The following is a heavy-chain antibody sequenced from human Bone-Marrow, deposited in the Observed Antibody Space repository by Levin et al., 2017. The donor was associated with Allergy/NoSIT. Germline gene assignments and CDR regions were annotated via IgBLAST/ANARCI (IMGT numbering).Heavy chain of an antibody. CDR3: ARDPEGIAAPPTTF. CDR2: IYSGGST. CDR1: GFTVSSHY. J-gene: IGHJ4*02. D-gene: IGHD6-13*01. Sequence: QPGGSLRLSCAVSGFTVSSHYMSWVRQAPGKGLEWVSIIYSGGSTYYADSVKGRFTISRDISKNTLYLQMNSLRVEDTAMYYCARDPEGIAAPPTTFWGQGTLVTVSS. V-gene: IGHV3-66*02.